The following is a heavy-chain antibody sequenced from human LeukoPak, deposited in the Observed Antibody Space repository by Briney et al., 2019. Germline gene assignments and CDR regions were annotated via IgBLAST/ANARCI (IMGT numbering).Heavy chain of an antibody. V-gene: IGHV3-23*01. CDR1: GFSFSSYA. Sequence: PGGSLILSCVTSGFSFSSYAMAWVRQAPGKGLEWLSPISAAGGVTYYADSVRGRFTVSRDNSKKTLYLEMNSLRAADTAVYYCAKGVRDFYDSSEFLFDYWGPGALLTVSS. J-gene: IGHJ4*02. CDR2: ISAAGGVT. CDR3: AKGVRDFYDSSEFLFDY. D-gene: IGHD3-22*01.